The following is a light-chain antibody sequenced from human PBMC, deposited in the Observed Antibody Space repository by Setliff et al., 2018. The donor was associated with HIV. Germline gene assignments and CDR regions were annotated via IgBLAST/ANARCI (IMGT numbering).Light chain of an antibody. Sequence: QSALARPASVSGSPGQSITISCTGTSSDIAIYNFVSWYRHHPGKAPKLIIYDVSNRPSGVSNRFSGSKSGNTASPTISGLQAEDEADYYCSSYTSSSTLVFGTGTKVTVL. CDR2: DVS. CDR1: SSDIAIYNF. J-gene: IGLJ1*01. V-gene: IGLV2-14*03. CDR3: SSYTSSSTLV.